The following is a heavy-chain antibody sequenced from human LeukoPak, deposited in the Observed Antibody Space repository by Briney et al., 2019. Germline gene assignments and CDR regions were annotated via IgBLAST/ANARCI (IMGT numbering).Heavy chain of an antibody. V-gene: IGHV4-39*07. J-gene: IGHJ4*02. CDR3: ARDNKYCSGGSCLLTIFDY. D-gene: IGHD2-15*01. Sequence: SETLSLTCTVSGGSISSSSYYWGWIRQPPGKGLEWIGSIYYSGSTYYNPSLKSRVTISVDTSKNQFSLKLSSMTAADTAVYYCARDNKYCSGGSCLLTIFDYWGQGTLVTVSS. CDR1: GGSISSSSYY. CDR2: IYYSGST.